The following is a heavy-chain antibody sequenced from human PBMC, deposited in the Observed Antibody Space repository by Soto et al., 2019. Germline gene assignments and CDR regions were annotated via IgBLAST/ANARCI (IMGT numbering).Heavy chain of an antibody. D-gene: IGHD3-9*01. V-gene: IGHV3-11*01. J-gene: IGHJ4*02. Sequence: GGSLRLSCAASGFTFSDYYMSWIRQAPGKGLEWVSYISSSGSTIYYADSVKGRFTISRDNAKNSLYLQMNSLRAEDTAVYYCASGAYYDILTGYYDYWGQGTLVTVSS. CDR2: ISSSGSTI. CDR3: ASGAYYDILTGYYDY. CDR1: GFTFSDYY.